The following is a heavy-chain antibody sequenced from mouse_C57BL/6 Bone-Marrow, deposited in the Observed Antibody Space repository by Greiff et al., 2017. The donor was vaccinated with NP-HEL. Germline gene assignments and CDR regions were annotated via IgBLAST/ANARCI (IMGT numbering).Heavy chain of an antibody. D-gene: IGHD2-2*01. CDR3: AGYGYDEDYAMDY. V-gene: IGHV1-80*01. CDR2: IYPGDGDT. Sequence: QVHVKQSGAELVKPGASVKISCKASGYAFSSYWMNWVKQRPGKGLEWIGQIYPGDGDTNYNGKFKGKATLTADKSSSTAYMQLSSLTSEDSAVYFCAGYGYDEDYAMDYWGQGTSVTVSS. CDR1: GYAFSSYW. J-gene: IGHJ4*01.